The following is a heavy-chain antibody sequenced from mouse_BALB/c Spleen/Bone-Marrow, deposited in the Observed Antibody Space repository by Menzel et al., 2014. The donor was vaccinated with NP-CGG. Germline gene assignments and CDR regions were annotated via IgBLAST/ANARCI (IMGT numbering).Heavy chain of an antibody. CDR2: ISYSNNT. V-gene: IGHV3-8*02. CDR1: GDSITSGY. D-gene: IGHD1-2*01. CDR3: ATYDGYYFDY. Sequence: EVQLVESGPSLVKPSQTLSLTCSVTGDSITSGYWNWTRKFPGNKLEYLGYISYSNNTYYNPSLKSRISITRDTSKNXYYLQLNSVTTEDTATYYCATYDGYYFDYWGQGTTLTVSS. J-gene: IGHJ2*01.